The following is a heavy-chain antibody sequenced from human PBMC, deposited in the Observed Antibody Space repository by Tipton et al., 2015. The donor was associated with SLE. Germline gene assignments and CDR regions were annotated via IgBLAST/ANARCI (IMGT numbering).Heavy chain of an antibody. CDR1: GFTFSSYA. CDR2: ISGSGGST. V-gene: IGHV3-23*01. D-gene: IGHD3-3*01. J-gene: IGHJ3*02. CDR3: AKSVTYYDFWSTMIAFDI. Sequence: SLRLSCAASGFTFSSYAMSWVRQAPGKGLEWVSAISGSGGSTYYADSVKGRFTISRDNSKNTLYLQMNSLRAEDTAVYYCAKSVTYYDFWSTMIAFDIWGQGTMVTVSS.